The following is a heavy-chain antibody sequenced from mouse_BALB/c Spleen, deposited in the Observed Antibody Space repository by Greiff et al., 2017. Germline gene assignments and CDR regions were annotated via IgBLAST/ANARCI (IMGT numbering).Heavy chain of an antibody. CDR3: AGGDYDEGNWFAY. CDR1: GYTFTDYN. J-gene: IGHJ3*01. CDR2: IYPYNGGT. V-gene: IGHV1S29*02. D-gene: IGHD2-4*01. Sequence: EVQLVESGPELVKPGASVKISCKASGYTFTDYNMHWVKQSHGKSLEWIGYIYPYNGGTGYNQKFKSKATLTVDNSSSTAYMELRSLTSEDSAVYYCAGGDYDEGNWFAYWGQGTLVTVSA.